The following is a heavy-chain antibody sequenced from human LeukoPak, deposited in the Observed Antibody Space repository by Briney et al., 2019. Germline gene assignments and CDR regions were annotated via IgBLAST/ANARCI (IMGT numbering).Heavy chain of an antibody. J-gene: IGHJ4*02. CDR2: ISTYNNNT. CDR3: ARVSGSYRGAIDY. Sequence: GASVKVSCKASGYTFTSYGISWVRQAPGQGLEWLGWISTYNNNTHYAQKFQVRVTITTDTSTSTAYMELRSLRSDDTAVYHCARVSGSYRGAIDYWGQGTLVTVSS. V-gene: IGHV1-18*01. D-gene: IGHD1-26*01. CDR1: GYTFTSYG.